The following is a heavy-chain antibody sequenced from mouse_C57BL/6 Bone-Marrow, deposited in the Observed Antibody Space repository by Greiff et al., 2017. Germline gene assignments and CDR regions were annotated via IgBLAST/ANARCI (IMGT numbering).Heavy chain of an antibody. CDR3: ARGYYYDGTLDY. V-gene: IGHV1-69*01. CDR2: IDPSDSYT. J-gene: IGHJ2*01. CDR1: GYTFTSYW. Sequence: QVQLQQSGAELVMPGASVKLSCKASGYTFTSYWMHWVKQRPGQGLEWIGEIDPSDSYTNYNQKIKGKSTLTVDKSSSTAYMQLSSLTSEDSAVYYSARGYYYDGTLDYWGQGTTLTVSS. D-gene: IGHD1-1*01.